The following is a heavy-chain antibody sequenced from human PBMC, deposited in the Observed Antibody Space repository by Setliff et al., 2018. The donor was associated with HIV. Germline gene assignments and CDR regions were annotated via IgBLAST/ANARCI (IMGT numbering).Heavy chain of an antibody. D-gene: IGHD3-10*01. CDR1: GGSISSGNFY. J-gene: IGHJ4*02. Sequence: SETLSITCSVSGGSISSGNFYWSWFRQPAGKGLEWIGRIFTSGSTNYNPSLRSRVTISVDTSKTQISLKLGSVTAADTAVYYCARDRAYGSGSYNDWGQGTLVTVSS. CDR3: ARDRAYGSGSYND. CDR2: IFTSGST. V-gene: IGHV4-61*02.